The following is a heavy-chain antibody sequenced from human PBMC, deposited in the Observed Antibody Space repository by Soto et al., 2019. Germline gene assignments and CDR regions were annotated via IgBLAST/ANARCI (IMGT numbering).Heavy chain of an antibody. CDR1: GGSISSSSNY. CDR3: AMHGNTAMVTFYFDY. J-gene: IGHJ4*02. D-gene: IGHD5-18*01. CDR2: IYYSGST. V-gene: IGHV4-31*03. Sequence: TLSLTCTVSGGSISSSSNYWSWIRQHPGKGLEWIGYIYYSGSTYYNPSLKSRVTISVDTSKNQFSLKLSSVTAADTAVYYCAMHGNTAMVTFYFDYWGQGTLVTVS.